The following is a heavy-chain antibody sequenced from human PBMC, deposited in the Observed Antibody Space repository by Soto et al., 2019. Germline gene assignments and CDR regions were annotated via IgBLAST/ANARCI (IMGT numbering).Heavy chain of an antibody. Sequence: SDTLSLTCTVSCFSNIRYGYYWSWIRQHPGKGLEWIAYISYSGSSYSNPSLKSRVTISADTSKNQFSLRLTSVTAADTAVYFCARATPAGSADFWGQGTLVTVS. CDR1: CFSNIRYGYY. D-gene: IGHD2-2*01. J-gene: IGHJ4*02. CDR2: ISYSGSS. V-gene: IGHV4-31*03. CDR3: ARATPAGSADF.